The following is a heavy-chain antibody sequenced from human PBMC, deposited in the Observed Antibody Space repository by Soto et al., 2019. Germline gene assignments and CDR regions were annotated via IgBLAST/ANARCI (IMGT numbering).Heavy chain of an antibody. CDR3: AKGRGVGSSDYMDV. Sequence: EVQLLESGGGLEQPGGSLRLSCEVSGFTFSSYGMSWVRQAPGKGLDWVSSISGSGGSTYYADSVKGRFTISRDNSKNTLYLQMNSLRADDTAVYYCAKGRGVGSSDYMDVWGKGTTAAVAS. CDR2: ISGSGGST. J-gene: IGHJ6*03. D-gene: IGHD2-15*01. CDR1: GFTFSSYG. V-gene: IGHV3-23*01.